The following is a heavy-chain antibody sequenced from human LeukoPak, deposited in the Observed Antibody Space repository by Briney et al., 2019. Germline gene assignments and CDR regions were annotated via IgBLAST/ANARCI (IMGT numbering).Heavy chain of an antibody. V-gene: IGHV1-2*02. CDR3: ARAPTVVTPYYFDY. Sequence: ASVKVSCKASGYTFTGYYMHWVRQAPGQGLEWMGWINPNSDGTNYAQKFQGRVTMTRDTSISTAYMELSRLRSDDTAVYYCARAPTVVTPYYFDYWGQGTLVTVSS. CDR2: INPNSDGT. J-gene: IGHJ4*02. CDR1: GYTFTGYY. D-gene: IGHD4-23*01.